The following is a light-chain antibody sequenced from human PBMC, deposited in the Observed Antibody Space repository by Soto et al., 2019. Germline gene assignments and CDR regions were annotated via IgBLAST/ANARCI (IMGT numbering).Light chain of an antibody. V-gene: IGLV2-14*01. CDR2: DVS. J-gene: IGLJ1*01. Sequence: QSALNQPASVSGSPGQSITISCTGTSSDVGGYNYVSWYQQHPGKAPKFMIYDVSNRPSGVSNRFSGSKSGNTASLTISGLQAEDEADYYCCSYTTSNTRQIVFGTGTKLTVL. CDR3: CSYTTSNTRQIV. CDR1: SSDVGGYNY.